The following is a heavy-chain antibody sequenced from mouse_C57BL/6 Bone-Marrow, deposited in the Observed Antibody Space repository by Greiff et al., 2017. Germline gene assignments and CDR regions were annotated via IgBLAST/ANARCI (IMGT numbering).Heavy chain of an antibody. J-gene: IGHJ2*01. CDR2: IDPETGGT. Sequence: QVQLKESGAELVRPGASVTLSCKASGYTFTDYEMHWVKQTPVHGLEWIGAIDPETGGTAYNQKFKGKAILTADKSSSTAYMALRSLTSEDSAVYYCTFYDGYLYYFDYWGQGTTLTVSS. CDR3: TFYDGYLYYFDY. CDR1: GYTFTDYE. V-gene: IGHV1-15*01. D-gene: IGHD2-3*01.